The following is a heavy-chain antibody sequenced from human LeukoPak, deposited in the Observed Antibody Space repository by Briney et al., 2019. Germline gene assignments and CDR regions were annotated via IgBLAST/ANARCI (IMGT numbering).Heavy chain of an antibody. CDR2: ISSSSSSTI. V-gene: IGHV3-48*02. Sequence: GGSLRLSCAASGFTFSSYEMNWVRQAPGKGLEWVSYISSSSSSTIYYADSVKGRFTISRDNAKNSLYLQMNSLRDEGTAVYYCARMGYSGGRLDFWGQGTLVTVSS. J-gene: IGHJ4*02. CDR1: GFTFSSYE. CDR3: ARMGYSGGRLDF. D-gene: IGHD2-15*01.